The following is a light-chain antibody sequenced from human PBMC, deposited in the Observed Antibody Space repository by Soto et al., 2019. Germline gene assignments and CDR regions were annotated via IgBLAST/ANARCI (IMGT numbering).Light chain of an antibody. CDR1: QSISSY. Sequence: MTHSPVSLSASIGDRVTITCRASQSISSYLNWYQQKPGKAPKLLFYGASRLQIGVPSRFSGSVSGTDFTLTISGLKPEDSATYYGRRSYSSPRTFGRG. CDR2: GAS. J-gene: IGKJ1*01. CDR3: RRSYSSPRT. V-gene: IGKV1-39*01.